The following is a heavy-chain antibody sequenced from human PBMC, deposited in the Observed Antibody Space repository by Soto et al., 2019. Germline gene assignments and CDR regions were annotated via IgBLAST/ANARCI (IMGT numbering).Heavy chain of an antibody. D-gene: IGHD3-3*01. Sequence: ASVKVYCKASGYTFASYGISWVRQAPGQGLEWMGWISAYNGNTNYAQNLQGRVTMTTDTSTSTAYMELRSLRSDDTAVYYCASRGPDFWIGYRSRDYYYYSMDVRG. CDR2: ISAYNGNT. V-gene: IGHV1-18*01. CDR3: ASRGPDFWIGYRSRDYYYYSMDV. J-gene: IGHJ6*02. CDR1: GYTFASYG.